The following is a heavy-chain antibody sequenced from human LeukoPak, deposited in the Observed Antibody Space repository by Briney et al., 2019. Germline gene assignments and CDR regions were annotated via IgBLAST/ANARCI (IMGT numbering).Heavy chain of an antibody. J-gene: IGHJ4*02. CDR2: IKQDGSQK. D-gene: IGHD3-22*01. CDR3: ARHYDSTAYSLVY. CDR1: GFTFSSYW. Sequence: PGGSLRLSCAASGFTFSSYWMTWVRQAPGKGLEWVANIKQDGSQKFYLDSVKGRFTISRDNAKESLFLQMNSLRAEDTAVYYCARHYDSTAYSLVYWGQGTLVTVSS. V-gene: IGHV3-7*01.